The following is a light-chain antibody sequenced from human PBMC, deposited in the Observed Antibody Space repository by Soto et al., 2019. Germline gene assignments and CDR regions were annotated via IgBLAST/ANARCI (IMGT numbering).Light chain of an antibody. Sequence: DIQMTQSPSTVSASVGDAVTITCRASQSISTWLSWYQQKPGKAPNLLIYDASTLESGGPSGFSGSGSGTEFTLTISSLQPDDSATYYCQQYNSYPYTFGQGNKLEIK. CDR1: QSISTW. V-gene: IGKV1-5*01. J-gene: IGKJ2*01. CDR2: DAS. CDR3: QQYNSYPYT.